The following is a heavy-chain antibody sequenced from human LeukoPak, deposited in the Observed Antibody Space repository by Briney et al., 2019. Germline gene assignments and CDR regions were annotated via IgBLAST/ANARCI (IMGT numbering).Heavy chain of an antibody. CDR2: IYYSGST. V-gene: IGHV4-31*03. CDR1: GGSISSGGYY. D-gene: IGHD5-18*01. J-gene: IGHJ4*02. Sequence: SQTLSLTCTVSGGSISSGGYYWSWIRQHQGKGLEWIGYIYYSGSTYYNPSLKSRVTISVDTSKNQFSLKLSSVTAADTAVYYCARGGYTAMVTGFDYWGQGTLVTVSS. CDR3: ARGGYTAMVTGFDY.